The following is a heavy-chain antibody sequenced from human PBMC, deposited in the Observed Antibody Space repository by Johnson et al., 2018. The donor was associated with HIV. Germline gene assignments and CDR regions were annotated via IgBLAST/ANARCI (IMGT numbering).Heavy chain of an antibody. CDR3: AREDGDSSSWAGAFDI. Sequence: EVQLVESGGGVVQPGKSLTLSCVGSGLSFSNFGIHWVRQAPGKGLEWVSAISGSGGSTYYADSVKGRFTISRDNSKNTLYLQMNSLRAEDTAVYYCAREDGDSSSWAGAFDIWGQGTLVTVSS. D-gene: IGHD6-13*01. CDR1: GLSFSNFG. V-gene: IGHV3-23*04. J-gene: IGHJ3*02. CDR2: ISGSGGST.